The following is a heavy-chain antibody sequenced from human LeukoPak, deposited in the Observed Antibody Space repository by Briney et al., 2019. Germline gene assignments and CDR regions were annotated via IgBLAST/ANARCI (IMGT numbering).Heavy chain of an antibody. D-gene: IGHD6-13*01. Sequence: GASVKVSCKASGYNFVSHGISWVRQAPGQGLEWMGWISAYNGNTNYAQKLQGRVTMTTDTSTSTAYMELRSLRSDDTAVYYCARPGWGAAAGPIDYWGQGTLVTVSS. CDR3: ARPGWGAAAGPIDY. CDR2: ISAYNGNT. J-gene: IGHJ4*02. CDR1: GYNFVSHG. V-gene: IGHV1-18*01.